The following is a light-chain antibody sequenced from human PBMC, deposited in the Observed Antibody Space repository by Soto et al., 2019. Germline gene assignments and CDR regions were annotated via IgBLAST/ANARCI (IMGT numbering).Light chain of an antibody. CDR3: HHYTASPT. J-gene: IGKJ3*01. Sequence: DIQMTQSPSTLSASVGDRVTITCRASQSLGTSLAWYQQKPGKAPKLLIYKAPTLESGVPSRFSGSGSGTEFTLTISSLQPDDFATYYCHHYTASPTFGPGTKVDI. CDR2: KAP. CDR1: QSLGTS. V-gene: IGKV1-5*03.